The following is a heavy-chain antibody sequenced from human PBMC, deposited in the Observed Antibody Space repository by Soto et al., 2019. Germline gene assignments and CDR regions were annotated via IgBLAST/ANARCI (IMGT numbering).Heavy chain of an antibody. V-gene: IGHV5-51*01. D-gene: IGHD3-10*01. Sequence: PGESLKISCKGSGYSFSNYYIGWVRQMPGKGLEWMAIIYPGDSDTKYSSSFQGQVTISADKSISTAYLQWSSLKASDTAMYYCVRIKEEFLWSNWFDPWGQGTQVTVSS. CDR3: VRIKEEFLWSNWFDP. J-gene: IGHJ5*02. CDR2: IYPGDSDT. CDR1: GYSFSNYY.